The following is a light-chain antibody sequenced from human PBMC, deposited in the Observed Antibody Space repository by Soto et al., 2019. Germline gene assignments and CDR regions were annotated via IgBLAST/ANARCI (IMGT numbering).Light chain of an antibody. CDR1: QSVNSF. Sequence: EIVLTQSPVNVSLSPGERATLSCRASQSVNSFLAWYQQKPGQAPRLLIYDASTRATGIPARFSGSGSGTDFTLTISSLEPEDVAVYYCQHRTNGPLTFGGGTKV. CDR3: QHRTNGPLT. CDR2: DAS. V-gene: IGKV3-11*01. J-gene: IGKJ4*01.